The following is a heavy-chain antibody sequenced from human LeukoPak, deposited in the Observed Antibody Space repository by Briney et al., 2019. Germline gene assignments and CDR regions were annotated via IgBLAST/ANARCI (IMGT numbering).Heavy chain of an antibody. CDR3: AKGAKGGYSSSWYDY. D-gene: IGHD6-13*01. J-gene: IGHJ4*02. Sequence: PGGSLRLSCAASGFTFSSYGMHWVRQAPGKGLEWVAVISYDGSNKYYADSVKGRFTISRDNSKNTLYLQMNSLRAEDTAVYYCAKGAKGGYSSSWYDYWGQGTLVTVSS. CDR1: GFTFSSYG. V-gene: IGHV3-30*18. CDR2: ISYDGSNK.